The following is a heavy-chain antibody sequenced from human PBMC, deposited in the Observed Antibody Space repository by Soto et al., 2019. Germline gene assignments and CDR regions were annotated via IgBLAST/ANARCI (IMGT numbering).Heavy chain of an antibody. D-gene: IGHD3-10*01. CDR1: GFPFSSYA. V-gene: IGHV3-30-3*01. CDR3: ARDHMVRGVITPINYGMDG. Sequence: GGSLRLSCAASGFPFSSYAMHWVRQAPGKGLEWVAVISYDGSNKYYADSVKGRFTISRDNSKNTLYLQMNSLRAEDTAVYYCARDHMVRGVITPINYGMDGWGQGTTVTVSS. J-gene: IGHJ6*02. CDR2: ISYDGSNK.